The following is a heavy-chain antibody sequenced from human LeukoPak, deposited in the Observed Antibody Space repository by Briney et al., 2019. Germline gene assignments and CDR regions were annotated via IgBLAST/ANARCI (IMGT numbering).Heavy chain of an antibody. Sequence: TGGSLRLSCAASGFTFSSYAMHWVRQAPGKGLEWVANIKPDASGKHYVDSVKGRFTISRDNAKNSLYLQMNSLRAEDTAVYYCVSRLYQLLLSGADADYWGQGTLVTVSS. CDR3: VSRLYQLLLSGADADY. V-gene: IGHV3-7*01. D-gene: IGHD2-2*01. CDR2: IKPDASGK. J-gene: IGHJ4*02. CDR1: GFTFSSYA.